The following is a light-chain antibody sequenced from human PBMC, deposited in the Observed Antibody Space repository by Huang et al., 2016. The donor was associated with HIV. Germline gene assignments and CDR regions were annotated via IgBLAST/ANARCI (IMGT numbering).Light chain of an antibody. CDR3: QQYNSYPYT. V-gene: IGKV1-5*01. J-gene: IGKJ2*01. Sequence: DIQMTQSPSTLSAYVGDRVTITCRASQSISSWLAWYQQKEGKAPKLLIYDASSLESGVPSRFSGSGSGTEFTLNISSLQPEKFAIYYCQQYNSYPYTFGQGTKLEIK. CDR1: QSISSW. CDR2: DAS.